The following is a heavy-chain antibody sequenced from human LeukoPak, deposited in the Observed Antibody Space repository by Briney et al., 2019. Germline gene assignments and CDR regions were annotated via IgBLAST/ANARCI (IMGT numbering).Heavy chain of an antibody. J-gene: IGHJ1*01. D-gene: IGHD3-22*01. CDR2: IKSDGST. Sequence: GGSLRLSCAASGFTFSRYWMHWVRQAPGKGLVWVSRIKSDGSTNYADSVKGRFTISRDNAKNTVSLQMNSLRAEDTGVYYCARAPAEIGGYYPEYFRHWGQGTLVTVSP. CDR3: ARAPAEIGGYYPEYFRH. V-gene: IGHV3-74*01. CDR1: GFTFSRYW.